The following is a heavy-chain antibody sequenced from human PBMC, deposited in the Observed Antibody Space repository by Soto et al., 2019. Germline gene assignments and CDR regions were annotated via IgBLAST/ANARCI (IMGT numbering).Heavy chain of an antibody. CDR3: ARVSVVVVVAAAAPPWYFDL. Sequence: QVQLVQSGAEVKKPGASVKVSCKASGYTFTSYGISWVRQAPGQGLEWMGWLSAYNGNTNYAQKLQGRVTMTTDTSTSTAYMELRSLRSDDTAVYYCARVSVVVVVAAAAPPWYFDLWGRGTLVTVAS. J-gene: IGHJ2*01. CDR1: GYTFTSYG. D-gene: IGHD2-15*01. V-gene: IGHV1-18*04. CDR2: LSAYNGNT.